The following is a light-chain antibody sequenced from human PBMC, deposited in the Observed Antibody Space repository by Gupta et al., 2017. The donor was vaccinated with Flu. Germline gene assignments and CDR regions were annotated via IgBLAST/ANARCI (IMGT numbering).Light chain of an antibody. CDR2: QDN. J-gene: IGLJ1*01. CDR1: KLGEKY. Sequence: PGQTATITCSGAKLGEKYTSWYQQRPGQSPLMVIYQDNKRPSGIPERFSGYNSGDTATLTISGAQVLDEADYYCQAWDRSDTYVFGSGTKVTVL. V-gene: IGLV3-1*01. CDR3: QAWDRSDTYV.